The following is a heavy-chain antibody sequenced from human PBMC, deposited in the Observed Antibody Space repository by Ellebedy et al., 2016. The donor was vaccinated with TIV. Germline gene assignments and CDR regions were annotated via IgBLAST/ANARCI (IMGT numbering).Heavy chain of an antibody. D-gene: IGHD6-19*01. CDR1: GFTFSRYS. J-gene: IGHJ4*02. CDR2: ITSGSEVI. Sequence: LSLTCAASGFTFSRYSMDWVRRAPGRGLEWISYITSGSEVISYADSVKGRFTISRDNAKNSMYLQMNSLRDEDTAVYYCASGYSGGWYGIDQWGQGTLVTVSS. V-gene: IGHV3-48*02. CDR3: ASGYSGGWYGIDQ.